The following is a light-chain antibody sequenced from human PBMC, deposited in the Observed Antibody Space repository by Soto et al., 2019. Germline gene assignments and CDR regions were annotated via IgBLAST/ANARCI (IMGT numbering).Light chain of an antibody. CDR3: SSYAGSNNVV. V-gene: IGLV2-8*01. Sequence: QSALTQPPSASGSPGQSVTISCTGTSSDVGGYNYVSWYQQHPGNAPKLMIYEVDKRPSGVPDRFSGAKSGNTASLTVSGLQAEHEADYYCSSYAGSNNVVFGGGTKLTVL. CDR2: EVD. J-gene: IGLJ2*01. CDR1: SSDVGGYNY.